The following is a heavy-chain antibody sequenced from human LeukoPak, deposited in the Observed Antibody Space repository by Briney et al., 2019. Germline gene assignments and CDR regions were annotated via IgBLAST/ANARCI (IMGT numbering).Heavy chain of an antibody. Sequence: SVKVSCKASGGTFSSYAISWVRQAPGQGLEWMGGIIPIFGTANYAQKFQGRVTITADKSTSTAYMELSGLRSEDTAVYYCARDLNPSGYCRGGSCRRGAFDIWGQGTMVTVSS. D-gene: IGHD2-15*01. J-gene: IGHJ3*02. CDR2: IIPIFGTA. V-gene: IGHV1-69*06. CDR3: ARDLNPSGYCRGGSCRRGAFDI. CDR1: GGTFSSYA.